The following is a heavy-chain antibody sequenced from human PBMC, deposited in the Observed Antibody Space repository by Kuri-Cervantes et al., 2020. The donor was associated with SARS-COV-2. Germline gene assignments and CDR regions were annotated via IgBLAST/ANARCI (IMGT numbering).Heavy chain of an antibody. J-gene: IGHJ4*02. D-gene: IGHD2-21*01. CDR1: GFTFSRYA. Sequence: SCAASGFTFSRYAMHWVRQAPGKGLEWVAVISYDGSKKDYTASGKGRFTISRDNSQNTLYLQMKSLRTEDTALYYCARDRVGVHDSWGQGTLVTVSS. CDR3: ARDRVGVHDS. CDR2: ISYDGSKK. V-gene: IGHV3-30-3*01.